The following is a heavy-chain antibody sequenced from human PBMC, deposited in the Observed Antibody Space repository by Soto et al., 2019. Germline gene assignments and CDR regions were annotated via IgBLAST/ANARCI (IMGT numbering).Heavy chain of an antibody. D-gene: IGHD4-17*01. V-gene: IGHV3-21*01. CDR3: ARDSPAIGDYVGTFDY. J-gene: IGHJ4*02. CDR1: GFTFSSYT. Sequence: GGPLRLSCAVSGFTFSSYTMNWVRQAPGKGLEWVSSISTTSSYIFYADSLKGRFTISRDNAKNSLYLQMNSLRAEDTAVYYCARDSPAIGDYVGTFDYWGQGTLVTVSS. CDR2: ISTTSSYI.